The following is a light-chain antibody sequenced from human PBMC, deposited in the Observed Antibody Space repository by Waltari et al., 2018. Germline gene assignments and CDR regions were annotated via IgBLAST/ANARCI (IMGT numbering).Light chain of an antibody. J-gene: IGKJ1*01. CDR1: QSVSDW. CDR3: QHYSHSSPWT. CDR2: DVS. V-gene: IGKV1-5*01. Sequence: DIQMTQSPSTLSASVGDRVTITCRASQSVSDWLAWYQQKPGQAPELLIFDVSTLKSGVPSRFSGRGSGTEFTLTISSLQPDDFATYYCQHYSHSSPWTFGQGTKVEIK.